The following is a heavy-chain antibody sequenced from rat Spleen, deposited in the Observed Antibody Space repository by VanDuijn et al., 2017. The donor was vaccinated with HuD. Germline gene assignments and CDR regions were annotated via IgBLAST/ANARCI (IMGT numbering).Heavy chain of an antibody. CDR1: GFTFSDYY. J-gene: IGHJ1*01. Sequence: EVQLVESGGGLVQPGRSLKLSCAASGFTFSDYYMAWVRQAPKKGLEWVASISYEGSSTYYGDSVKGRFTISRDNAKSTLYLQMNSLRSEDTATYYCARRANYYDGYYHRLYWYFDFWGPGTMVTVSS. CDR3: ARRANYYDGYYHRLYWYFDF. D-gene: IGHD1-12*03. CDR2: ISYEGSST. V-gene: IGHV5-22*01.